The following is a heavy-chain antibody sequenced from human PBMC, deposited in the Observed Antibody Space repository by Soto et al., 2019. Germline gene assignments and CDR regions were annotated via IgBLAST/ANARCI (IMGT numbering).Heavy chain of an antibody. CDR3: ERRSSSGYGYYYGMDV. Sequence: QVQLVQSGAEVKKPGSSVKVSCKASGGTFSSYAISWVRQAPGQGLEWMGGIIPIFGTANYAQKFQGRVTITADESTSTAYMELRSRRSEDTAVYYCERRSSSGYGYYYGMDVWGQGTTVTVSS. V-gene: IGHV1-69*12. CDR2: IIPIFGTA. CDR1: GGTFSSYA. D-gene: IGHD5-12*01. J-gene: IGHJ6*02.